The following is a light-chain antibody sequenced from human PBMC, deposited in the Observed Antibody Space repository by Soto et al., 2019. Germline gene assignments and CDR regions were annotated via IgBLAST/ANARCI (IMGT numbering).Light chain of an antibody. CDR3: AAWDDSLKGYV. V-gene: IGLV1-44*01. Sequence: QYVLTQPPSASGTPGQRVTISCSGSSSNIGSNTVNWYQQLPGTAPKLLIFTNNQRPSGVPDRFSGSKSGTSGSLAISGLQSEDEADYYCAAWDDSLKGYVFGAGTKLTVL. CDR1: SSNIGSNT. CDR2: TNN. J-gene: IGLJ1*01.